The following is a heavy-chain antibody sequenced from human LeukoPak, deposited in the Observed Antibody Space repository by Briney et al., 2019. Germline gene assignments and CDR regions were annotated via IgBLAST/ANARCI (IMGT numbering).Heavy chain of an antibody. Sequence: GGSLRLSCAASGFTFSSYGMSWVRQAPGKGLEWVSAISGSGGSTYYADSVKGRFTISRDNSKNTLYLQMNTLRPEDTAVYCAREESARRIHALHPWGQGTLVTVSA. V-gene: IGHV3-23*01. D-gene: IGHD2-15*01. J-gene: IGHJ5*02. CDR1: GFTFSSYG. CDR2: ISGSGGST. CDR3: AREESARRIHALHP.